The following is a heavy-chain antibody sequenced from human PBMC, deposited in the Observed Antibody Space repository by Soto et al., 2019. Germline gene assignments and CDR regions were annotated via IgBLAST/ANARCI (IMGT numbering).Heavy chain of an antibody. Sequence: ASVKVSCKASGYTFTGYYMHWVRQAPGQGLEWMGWINPNSGGTNYAQKFQGWVTMTRDTSISTAYMELSRLRSDDTAVYYCARGGSSSDYHYYYGMDVWGQGTTVTVSS. CDR2: INPNSGGT. J-gene: IGHJ6*02. V-gene: IGHV1-2*04. CDR1: GYTFTGYY. CDR3: ARGGSSSDYHYYYGMDV. D-gene: IGHD6-6*01.